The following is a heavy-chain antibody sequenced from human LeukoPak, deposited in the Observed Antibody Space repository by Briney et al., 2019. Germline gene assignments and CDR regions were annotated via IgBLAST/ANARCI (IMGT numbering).Heavy chain of an antibody. J-gene: IGHJ4*02. D-gene: IGHD3-22*01. CDR3: ARTSSGYPRQYYFDY. Sequence: TSETLSLTCTVSGGSISSGGYYWSWIRQHPGKGLEWIWYIYYSGSTYYNPSLKSRVTISVDTSKNQFSLKLSSVTAADTAVYYCARTSSGYPRQYYFDYWGQGTLVTVSS. V-gene: IGHV4-31*03. CDR1: GGSISSGGYY. CDR2: IYYSGST.